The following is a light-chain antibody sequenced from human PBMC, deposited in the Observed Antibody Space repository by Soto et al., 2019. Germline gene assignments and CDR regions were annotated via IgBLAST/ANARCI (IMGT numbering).Light chain of an antibody. J-gene: IGLJ2*01. CDR1: SSNIWSFYD. Sequence: QSVLTQPPSVSGAPGQRVTIPCTGSSSNIWSFYDVHWHQQLPGTVPKLLIYSDNNRPSRVPDRFSGSKSGTAASLAITGLQAEDEADYYCQSYDNSLNHVVFGGGTKVTVL. CDR3: QSYDNSLNHVV. V-gene: IGLV1-40*01. CDR2: SDN.